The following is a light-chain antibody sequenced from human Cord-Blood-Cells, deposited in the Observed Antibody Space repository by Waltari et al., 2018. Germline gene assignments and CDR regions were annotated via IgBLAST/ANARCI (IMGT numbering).Light chain of an antibody. J-gene: IGKJ1*01. CDR2: KAS. CDR3: QQYNSYSHT. V-gene: IGKV1-5*03. Sequence: DIQMTQSPSTLSASVGDRVTITCRASQSISSWLAWYQQKPGKAPKLLIYKASSLESGVPSRFSGSGSGTEVTLTISSLQPDDFATYYCQQYNSYSHTFGQGTKVEIK. CDR1: QSISSW.